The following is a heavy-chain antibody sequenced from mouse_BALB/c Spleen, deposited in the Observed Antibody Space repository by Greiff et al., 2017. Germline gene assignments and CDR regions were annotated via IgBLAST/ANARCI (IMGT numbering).Heavy chain of an antibody. CDR1: GYSFTDYN. D-gene: IGHD2-14*01. Sequence: EVQLQQSGPELVKPGASVKVSCKASGYSFTDYNMYWVKQSHGKSLEWIGYIDHYNGGTSYNQKFKGKATLTVDKSSSTAFMHLNSLTSEDSAVYYCARHYRYDEGTTVYAMDYWGQGTSVTVSS. CDR3: ARHYRYDEGTTVYAMDY. CDR2: IDHYNGGT. J-gene: IGHJ4*01. V-gene: IGHV1S135*01.